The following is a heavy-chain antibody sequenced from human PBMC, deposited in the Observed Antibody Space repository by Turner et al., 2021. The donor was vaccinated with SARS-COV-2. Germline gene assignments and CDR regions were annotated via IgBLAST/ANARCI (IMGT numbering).Heavy chain of an antibody. CDR1: CGSFSGYL. J-gene: IGHJ5*01. CDR2: INNRGTT. D-gene: IGHD4-4*01. Sequence: VQLQQWGAGLLKPSETLSLTCGVYCGSFSGYLWSWVRQPPGKGTEWIEEINNRGTTNSNPDLKSRVTISVDTSKNQFSLNVTSVTPADTAVYYCARAVGMAASTRPNSGDSNAHRWFDFWGQGTLVTVSS. V-gene: IGHV4-34*01. CDR3: ARAVGMAASTRPNSGDSNAHRWFDF.